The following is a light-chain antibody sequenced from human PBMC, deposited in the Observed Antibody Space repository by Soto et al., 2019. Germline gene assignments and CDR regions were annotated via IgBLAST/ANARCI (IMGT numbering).Light chain of an antibody. J-gene: IGKJ4*01. Sequence: DIQVTQSPSSLSASVADRVTITCRTSQRISSYLNWFQQKPGKAPKLLIYAASTLQSGVPSRFSGSGSGTHFTLTISDLQPEDFATYYCQQNYTTPLTFGGGTKVDIK. CDR3: QQNYTTPLT. V-gene: IGKV1-39*01. CDR1: QRISSY. CDR2: AAS.